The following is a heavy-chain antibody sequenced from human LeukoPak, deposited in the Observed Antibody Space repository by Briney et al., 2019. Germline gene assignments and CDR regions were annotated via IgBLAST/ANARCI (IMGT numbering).Heavy chain of an antibody. D-gene: IGHD4-23*01. CDR3: ARARPFGGYFDF. V-gene: IGHV3-53*01. CDR1: AFIVNY. J-gene: IGHJ4*02. CDR2: IYSDGTT. Sequence: GSLTCNGSGSAFIVNYFSWVRHRQAPGKGLEWVSVIYSDGTTFYADSVKGRFTISRDNSKNTLFIQMTSLRAEDTAVYYCARARPFGGYFDFWGQGNLVTVSS.